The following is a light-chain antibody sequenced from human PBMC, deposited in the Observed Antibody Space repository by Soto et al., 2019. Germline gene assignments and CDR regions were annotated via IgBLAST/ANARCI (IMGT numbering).Light chain of an antibody. V-gene: IGKV1-39*01. CDR3: QQTYITSVT. Sequence: DIQMNQSPSSLSASLGDRVTITCRASQHINNYVNWYQQKAGKAPKLLIYSASSLQGGVPPRFSGSGSGTDFTLTISSLQPEDFATYYCQQTYITSVTFGQGTKVEIK. CDR1: QHINNY. J-gene: IGKJ1*01. CDR2: SAS.